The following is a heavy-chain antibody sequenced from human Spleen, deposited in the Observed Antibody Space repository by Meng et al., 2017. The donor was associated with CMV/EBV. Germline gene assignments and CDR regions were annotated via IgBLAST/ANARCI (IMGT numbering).Heavy chain of an antibody. Sequence: GGSLRLSCAASGFAFDDYTMNWVRQPPGKGLEWVSLISWNGGSASYADSVKGRFTISRDNSKNSLYLQMNSLRTEDTALYYCAKSRDTSAVYGMDVWGQGTTVTVSS. CDR3: AKSRDTSAVYGMDV. V-gene: IGHV3-43*01. CDR2: ISWNGGSA. CDR1: GFAFDDYT. D-gene: IGHD2-2*01. J-gene: IGHJ6*02.